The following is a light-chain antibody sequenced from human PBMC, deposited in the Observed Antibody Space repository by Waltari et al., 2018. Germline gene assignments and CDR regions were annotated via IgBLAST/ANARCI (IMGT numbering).Light chain of an antibody. CDR1: QIVSRS. V-gene: IGKV3-20*01. Sequence: EIVLTQSPGTLSLSPGERATLSCRASQIVSRSLAWYQQKPGQAPRLLIYGASSRATGIPDRFTGSGSGTDFSLTISSLESEDFAVYYCQHYVRLPVTFGQGTNVEIK. CDR3: QHYVRLPVT. CDR2: GAS. J-gene: IGKJ1*01.